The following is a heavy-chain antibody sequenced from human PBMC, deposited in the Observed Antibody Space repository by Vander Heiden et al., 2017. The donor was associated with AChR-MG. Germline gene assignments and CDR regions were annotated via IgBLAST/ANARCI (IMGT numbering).Heavy chain of an antibody. CDR2: ISSRGGVI. CDR3: ARPHRGITSDAFDI. CDR1: GFPFSSYE. D-gene: IGHD3-16*01. V-gene: IGHV3-48*03. J-gene: IGHJ3*02. Sequence: EVQLVESGGGLVQPGGSLRLSCAATGFPFSSYEITWVRQAPGKGLEWVSYISSRGGVIYYLDSVKGRFTISRDNAKNSLYLQMNSLRAEDTAVYYCARPHRGITSDAFDIWGLGTMVTVS.